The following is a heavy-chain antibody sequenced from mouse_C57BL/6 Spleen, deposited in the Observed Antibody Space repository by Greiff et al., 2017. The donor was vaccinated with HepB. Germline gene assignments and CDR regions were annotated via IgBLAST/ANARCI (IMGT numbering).Heavy chain of an antibody. V-gene: IGHV1-39*01. CDR1: GYSFTDYN. D-gene: IGHD1-1*01. CDR3: ASGTTVVAVDY. Sequence: VQLKESGPELVKPGASVKISCKASGYSFTDYNMNWVKQSNGKSLEWIGVINPNYGTTSYNQKFKGKATLTVDQSSSTAYMQRNSLTSEDSAVYYGASGTTVVAVDYWGQGTTLTVSS. J-gene: IGHJ2*01. CDR2: INPNYGTT.